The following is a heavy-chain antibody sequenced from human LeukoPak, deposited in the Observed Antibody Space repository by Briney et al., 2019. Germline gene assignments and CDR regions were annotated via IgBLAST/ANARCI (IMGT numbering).Heavy chain of an antibody. CDR3: ARGARYYDSSGYPGDY. V-gene: IGHV3-74*01. CDR1: VFTFSSYW. J-gene: IGHJ4*02. D-gene: IGHD3-22*01. CDR2: INSDGSST. Sequence: GGSLRLSCAASVFTFSSYWMHWVRHAPGKGLVWVSRINSDGSSTSYADSVKGRFTISRDNAKNTLYLQMNSLRAEDTAVYYCARGARYYDSSGYPGDYWGQGTLVTVSS.